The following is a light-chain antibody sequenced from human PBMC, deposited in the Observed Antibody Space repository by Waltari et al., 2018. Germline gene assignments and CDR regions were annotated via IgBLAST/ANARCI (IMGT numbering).Light chain of an antibody. CDR3: QAWDSITVV. CDR1: KLGNKY. Sequence: SYELTQPPSVSVSPGQTASITCSGDKLGNKYACWYQQKPGQSPVLVIYQDNRRPSGIPERVSGSNSGNTATLTISGTQAMDEADYFCQAWDSITVVFGRGTKLTVL. J-gene: IGLJ2*01. CDR2: QDN. V-gene: IGLV3-1*01.